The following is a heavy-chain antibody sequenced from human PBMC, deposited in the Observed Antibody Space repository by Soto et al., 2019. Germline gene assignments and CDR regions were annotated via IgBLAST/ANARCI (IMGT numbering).Heavy chain of an antibody. J-gene: IGHJ4*02. V-gene: IGHV4-34*01. Sequence: PSETLSLTCAVYGGSFSGYYWSWIRQPPGKGLEWIGEINHSGSTNYNPSLKSRVTISVDTSKNQFSLKLSSVTAADTAVYYCARARGYSYRYFDYWCQGTLVTLS. CDR3: ARARGYSYRYFDY. D-gene: IGHD5-18*01. CDR1: GGSFSGYY. CDR2: INHSGST.